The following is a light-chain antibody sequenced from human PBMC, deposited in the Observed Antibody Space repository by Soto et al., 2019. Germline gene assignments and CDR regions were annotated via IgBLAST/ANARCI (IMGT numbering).Light chain of an antibody. J-gene: IGKJ5*01. CDR2: WAS. CDR3: QQYFSTPIT. CDR1: QSVFYSSNNKNY. V-gene: IGKV4-1*01. Sequence: DFVMTQSPDSLAVSLGGRATINCKSSQSVFYSSNNKNYLAWYQQKPGQSPNLLIYWASTRESGVPDRFSASGSGTDFTLTISNLQPEDVAVYYCQQYFSTPITFGQGTRLEI.